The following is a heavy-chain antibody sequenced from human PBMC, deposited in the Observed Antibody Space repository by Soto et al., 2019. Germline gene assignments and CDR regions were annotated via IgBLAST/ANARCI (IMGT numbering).Heavy chain of an antibody. D-gene: IGHD6-19*01. Sequence: PGESLKISCKGSGYSFTSYWISWVRQMPGKGLEWMGRIDPSDSYTNYSPSFQGHVTISADKSISTAYLQWSSLKASDTAMYYCARQGTDGSGWYAFDIWGQGTMVTVS. V-gene: IGHV5-10-1*01. CDR2: IDPSDSYT. CDR3: ARQGTDGSGWYAFDI. J-gene: IGHJ3*02. CDR1: GYSFTSYW.